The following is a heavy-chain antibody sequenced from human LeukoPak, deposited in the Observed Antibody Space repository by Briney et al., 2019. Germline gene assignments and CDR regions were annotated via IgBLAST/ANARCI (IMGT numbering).Heavy chain of an antibody. CDR3: ARLAVAAGYYYGIDV. Sequence: VASVKVSCKASGGTFSSYAISWVRQAPGQGLEWMGGIIPIFGTANYAQKFQGRVTITADESTSTAYMELSSLRSEDTAVYYCARLAVAAGYYYGIDVWGQGTTVTVSS. V-gene: IGHV1-69*01. CDR2: IIPIFGTA. D-gene: IGHD6-19*01. J-gene: IGHJ6*02. CDR1: GGTFSSYA.